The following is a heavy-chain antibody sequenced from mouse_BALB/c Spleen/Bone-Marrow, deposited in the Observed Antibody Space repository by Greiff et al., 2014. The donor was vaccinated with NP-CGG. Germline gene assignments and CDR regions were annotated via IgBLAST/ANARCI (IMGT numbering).Heavy chain of an antibody. CDR3: ARALDSSGYGFAY. V-gene: IGHV2-9*02. CDR2: IWAGGST. Sequence: VKLQESGPGLVAPSQSLSITCTVSGFSLTSYGVHWVRQPPGKGLEWLGVIWAGGSTNYNSALMSRPSISKDNSKSQVFLKMNSLQTDDTAMYYCARALDSSGYGFAYWGQGTLVTVSA. J-gene: IGHJ3*01. CDR1: GFSLTSYG. D-gene: IGHD3-2*01.